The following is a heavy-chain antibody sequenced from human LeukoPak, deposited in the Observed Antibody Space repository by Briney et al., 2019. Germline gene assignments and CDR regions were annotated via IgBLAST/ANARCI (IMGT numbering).Heavy chain of an antibody. J-gene: IGHJ5*02. CDR2: IYHSGST. V-gene: IGHV4-4*02. CDR3: ARQRSFPDYDYVWGSYYWFDP. Sequence: SGTLSLTCAVSGGSISSSNWWSWVRQPPGKGLEWIGEIYHSGSTNYNPSLKSRVAISVDTSKNQFSLKLSSVTAADTAVYYCARQRSFPDYDYVWGSYYWFDPWGQGTLVTVSS. CDR1: GGSISSSNW. D-gene: IGHD3-16*01.